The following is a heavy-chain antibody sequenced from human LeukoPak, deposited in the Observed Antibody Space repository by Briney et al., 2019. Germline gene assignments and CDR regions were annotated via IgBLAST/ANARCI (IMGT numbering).Heavy chain of an antibody. CDR3: ANWGRFDP. CDR2: ISSDGNKK. J-gene: IGHJ5*02. D-gene: IGHD3-16*01. CDR1: GFTFSSYG. V-gene: IGHV3-30*18. Sequence: PGGSLRLSCAASGFTFSSYGMHWVRQAPGKGLEWVAVISSDGNKKYYADSVKGRFTIPRDNSKHTLYLQMNSLRAEDTAVYYCANWGRFDPWGQGTLVTVSS.